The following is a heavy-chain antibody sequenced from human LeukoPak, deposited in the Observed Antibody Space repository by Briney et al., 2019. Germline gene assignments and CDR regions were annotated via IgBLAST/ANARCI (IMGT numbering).Heavy chain of an antibody. V-gene: IGHV4-59*12. CDR2: IYHSGST. Sequence: PSETLSLTCTVSGGSISNYYWSWIRQPPGKGLEWIGYIYHSGSTNYNPSLKSRVTISVDTSKNQFSLKLSSVTAADTAVYYCARVVGGTVLNWGQGTLVTVSS. CDR1: GGSISNYY. J-gene: IGHJ4*02. CDR3: ARVVGGTVLN. D-gene: IGHD1-1*01.